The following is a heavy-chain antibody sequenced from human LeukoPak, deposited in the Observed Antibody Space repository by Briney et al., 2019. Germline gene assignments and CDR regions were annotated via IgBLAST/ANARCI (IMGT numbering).Heavy chain of an antibody. CDR1: GGSSSSSNW. Sequence: PSETLSLTCAVSGGSSSSSNWWSWVRQPPGKGLEWIGEIYHSGSTNYNPSLKSRVTISVDTSKNQFSLKLSSVTAADTAVYYCARVVVRGVFDYWGQGTLVTVSS. CDR2: IYHSGST. CDR3: ARVVVRGVFDY. D-gene: IGHD3-10*01. V-gene: IGHV4-4*02. J-gene: IGHJ4*02.